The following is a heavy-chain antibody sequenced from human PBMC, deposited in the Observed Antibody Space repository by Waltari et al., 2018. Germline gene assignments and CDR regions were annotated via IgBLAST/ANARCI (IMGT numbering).Heavy chain of an antibody. CDR1: GFTFSRYW. D-gene: IGHD6-13*01. CDR3: ARVARKTYSSPVPGRDYYYGMDV. J-gene: IGHJ6*02. CDR2: INSGGSDT. V-gene: IGHV3-74*01. Sequence: EEQLVESGGGLIQPGESLRVSCVVSGFTFSRYWMNWVRQAPGKGLVWFERINSGGSDTSYGDSVKGRFTISRDNAKNTVYLQMKSLRAEDTAVYYCARVARKTYSSPVPGRDYYYGMDVWGLGTTVTVSS.